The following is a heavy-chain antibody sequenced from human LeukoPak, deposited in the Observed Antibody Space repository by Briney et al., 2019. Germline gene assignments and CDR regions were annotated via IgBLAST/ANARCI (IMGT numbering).Heavy chain of an antibody. CDR1: GYTFTGYY. V-gene: IGHV1-2*02. Sequence: ASVKVSCKASGYTFTGYYVHWVRQAPGQGLEWMGWINPNSGGTNYAQKFQGRVTMTRDTSISTAYMELSSLRSEDTAVYYCATVRSYYYYMDVWGKGTTVTVSS. CDR3: ATVRSYYYYMDV. CDR2: INPNSGGT. J-gene: IGHJ6*03.